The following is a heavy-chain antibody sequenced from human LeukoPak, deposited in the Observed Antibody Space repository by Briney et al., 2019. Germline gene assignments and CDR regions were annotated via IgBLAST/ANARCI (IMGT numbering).Heavy chain of an antibody. CDR3: ARRPRSGYYLDY. CDR1: GDSITSSGYY. V-gene: IGHV4-39*01. Sequence: SETLSLTCTVSGDSITSSGYYWGWIRQPPGKGLEWIGSSHYTERAYYNPSLKGRVTMSVETSKNQFSLKLSSVTAADTAVYFCARRPRSGYYLDYWGQGTLVTVTS. D-gene: IGHD3-22*01. J-gene: IGHJ4*02. CDR2: SHYTERA.